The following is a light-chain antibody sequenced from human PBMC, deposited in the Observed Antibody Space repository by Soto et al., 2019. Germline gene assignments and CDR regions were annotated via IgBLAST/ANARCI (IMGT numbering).Light chain of an antibody. CDR1: QSVSSSY. V-gene: IGKV3-20*01. CDR3: QQDGISRR. J-gene: IGKJ1*01. CDR2: GAS. Sequence: EIVLTQSPGTLSLTPWERANLSCRASQSVSSSYLAWYQQKPGQAPRLLIYGASSRATGIPDRFSGSGSGTDFTLTISRLEPEDFAVYYSQQDGISRRFGKGAKVDIK.